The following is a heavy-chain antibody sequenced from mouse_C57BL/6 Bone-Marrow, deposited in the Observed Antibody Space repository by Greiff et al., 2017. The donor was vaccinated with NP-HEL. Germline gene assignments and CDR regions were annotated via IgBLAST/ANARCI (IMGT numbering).Heavy chain of an antibody. CDR1: GYTFTSYW. CDR3: ARIYYGNYEFAY. D-gene: IGHD2-1*01. CDR2: IYPGSGST. J-gene: IGHJ3*01. V-gene: IGHV1-55*01. Sequence: QVQLQQPGAELVKPGASVKMSCKASGYTFTSYWITWVKQRPGQGLEWIGDIYPGSGSTNYNEKFKSKATLTVDTSSSTAYMQLSSLTSEDSAVYYCARIYYGNYEFAYWGQGTLVTVSA.